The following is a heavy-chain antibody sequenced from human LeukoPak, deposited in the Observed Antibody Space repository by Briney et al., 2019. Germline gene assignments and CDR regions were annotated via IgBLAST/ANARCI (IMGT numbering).Heavy chain of an antibody. CDR3: AKVMSYGGNSMIDY. CDR1: GFTFSSYA. V-gene: IGHV3-23*01. Sequence: GGSLRLSCAASGFTFSSYAMSWVRQAPGKGLEWVSAISGSGSSTYYADSVKGRFTISRDNSKNTLYLQMNSLKAEDTAIYYCAKVMSYGGNSMIDYWGQGTLVTVSS. D-gene: IGHD4-23*01. CDR2: ISGSGSST. J-gene: IGHJ4*02.